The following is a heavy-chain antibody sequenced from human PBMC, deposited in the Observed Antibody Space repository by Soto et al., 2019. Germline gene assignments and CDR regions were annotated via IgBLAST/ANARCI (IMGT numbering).Heavy chain of an antibody. V-gene: IGHV4-31*03. CDR1: GGSISSTTSY. D-gene: IGHD3-16*01. J-gene: IGHJ4*02. Sequence: QVQLQESGPGLVKPSQTLSLTCTVSGGSISSTTSYWSWIRQHPGEGLEWIGYIYYTGNTYYNPSLKSRVTISVDASENQFSLKLTSVTVADTAVYYGAREGGDGVDYWGQGTLVTVSS. CDR3: AREGGDGVDY. CDR2: IYYTGNT.